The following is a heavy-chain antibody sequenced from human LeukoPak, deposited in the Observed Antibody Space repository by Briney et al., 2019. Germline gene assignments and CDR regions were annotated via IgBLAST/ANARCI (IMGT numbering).Heavy chain of an antibody. Sequence: PGGSLRLSCAASGFTFDDYAMHWVRQAPGKGLEWVSGISWNSGSIGYVDSVKGRFTLSRDSAKNSLYLQMNSLRAEDTAVYYCARVTSGLDYWGQGTLVTVSS. J-gene: IGHJ4*02. V-gene: IGHV3-9*01. CDR2: ISWNSGSI. CDR3: ARVTSGLDY. CDR1: GFTFDDYA.